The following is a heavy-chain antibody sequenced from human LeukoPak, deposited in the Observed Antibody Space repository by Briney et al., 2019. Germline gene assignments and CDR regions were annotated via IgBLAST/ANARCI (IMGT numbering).Heavy chain of an antibody. J-gene: IGHJ6*02. V-gene: IGHV1-18*01. Sequence: ASVKVSCKASGYTFTSYGISWVLQAPGQGLEWMGWISAYNGNTNYAQKLQGRVTMTTDTSTSTAYMELRSLRSDDTAVYYCARVAGYCSSTSCYTGVYYYGMDVWGQGTTVTVSS. D-gene: IGHD2-2*02. CDR2: ISAYNGNT. CDR1: GYTFTSYG. CDR3: ARVAGYCSSTSCYTGVYYYGMDV.